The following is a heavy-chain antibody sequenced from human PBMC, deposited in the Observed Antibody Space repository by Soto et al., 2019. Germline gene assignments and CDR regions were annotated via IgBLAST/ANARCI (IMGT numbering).Heavy chain of an antibody. Sequence: QVQLVQSGAEVKKPGSSVKVSCKASGGTFSSYTISWVRQAPGQGLEWMGRIIPILGIANYAQKFQGRVTITADKATSTAYMERSSLRSEDTAVYYCAREAGQPTNNWFDPWGQGTLVTVSS. V-gene: IGHV1-69*08. CDR2: IIPILGIA. CDR1: GGTFSSYT. J-gene: IGHJ5*02. D-gene: IGHD6-19*01. CDR3: AREAGQPTNNWFDP.